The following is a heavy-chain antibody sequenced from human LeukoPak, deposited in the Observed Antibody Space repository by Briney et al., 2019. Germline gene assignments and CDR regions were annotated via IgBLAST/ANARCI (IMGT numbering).Heavy chain of an antibody. V-gene: IGHV3-48*01. CDR2: ISSTGGTT. D-gene: IGHD2-15*01. CDR3: ARGYSRAAFDI. CDR1: GFTFSNYL. J-gene: IGHJ3*02. Sequence: GGSLRLSCAASGFTFSNYLMNWVRQAPGKGLEWVSFISSTGGTTYYADSVKGRFTVSRDNAKNSLLLQMNSLRVEDTALYFCARGYSRAAFDIWGPGTVITVSS.